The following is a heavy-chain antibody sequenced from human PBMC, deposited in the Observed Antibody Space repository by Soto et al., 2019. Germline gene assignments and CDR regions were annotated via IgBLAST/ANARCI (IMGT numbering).Heavy chain of an antibody. D-gene: IGHD1-26*01. CDR1: GGTFSSYI. J-gene: IGHJ4*02. Sequence: QVQLVQSGAEVKKPGSSVKVSCKASGGTFSSYIISWVRQAPGQGLEWMGRVIPILGIANYAQKFQGRVKNTADNATSTADMELSRLKSEATAVYSCARCPPTAIVGAADFDYWGQGTLVTVSS. V-gene: IGHV1-69*02. CDR3: ARCPPTAIVGAADFDY. CDR2: VIPILGIA.